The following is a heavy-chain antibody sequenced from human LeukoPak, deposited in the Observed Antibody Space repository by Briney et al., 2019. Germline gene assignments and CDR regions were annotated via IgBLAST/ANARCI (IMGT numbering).Heavy chain of an antibody. CDR1: EFTFRNHG. Sequence: GGSLRLSCAASEFTFRNHGMHWIRQAPGKGLEWVAIIWYDGSNKYYAASVNGRFTISRDNSKNTLYLQMNSLRDDDTAVYYCVRDRGALQYFDYWGQGTLVTVSS. CDR3: VRDRGALQYFDY. V-gene: IGHV3-33*01. J-gene: IGHJ4*02. D-gene: IGHD2/OR15-2a*01. CDR2: IWYDGSNK.